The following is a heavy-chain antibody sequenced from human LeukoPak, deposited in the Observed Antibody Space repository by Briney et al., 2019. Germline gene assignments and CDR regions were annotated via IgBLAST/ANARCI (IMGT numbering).Heavy chain of an antibody. CDR2: INHSGST. J-gene: IGHJ4*02. D-gene: IGHD3-22*01. V-gene: IGHV4-34*01. CDR3: ARGGKYYYDSSGYNY. CDR1: GGSFSGYY. Sequence: SETLSLTCAVYGGSFSGYYWSWIRQPPGKGLEWIGEINHSGSTNYNPSLKSRVTTSVDTSKNQFSLKLSSVTAADTAVYYCARGGKYYYDSSGYNYWGQGTLVTVSS.